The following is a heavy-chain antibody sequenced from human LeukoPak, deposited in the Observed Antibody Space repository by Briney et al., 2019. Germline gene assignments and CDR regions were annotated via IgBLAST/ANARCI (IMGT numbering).Heavy chain of an antibody. D-gene: IGHD6-19*01. Sequence: ASVKVSCKTSGYTFTGHYMHWVRQAPGQGLEWMGWINPNSGGTNYAQKFQGRVTMTRDTSISTAYMELSRLRSDDTAVYYCASGSSSGWYFDAFDIWGQGTMVTVSS. CDR1: GYTFTGHY. CDR2: INPNSGGT. J-gene: IGHJ3*02. V-gene: IGHV1-2*02. CDR3: ASGSSSGWYFDAFDI.